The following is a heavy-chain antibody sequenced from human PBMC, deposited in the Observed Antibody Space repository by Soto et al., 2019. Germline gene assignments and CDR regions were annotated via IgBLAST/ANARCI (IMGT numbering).Heavy chain of an antibody. V-gene: IGHV3-23*01. CDR2: ISGNGGST. CDR3: AKAYSGRYLTSSDY. J-gene: IGHJ4*02. D-gene: IGHD1-26*01. CDR1: GFTFSTYA. Sequence: EVQLLESGGGLVQPGGSLRLSCAASGFTFSTYAMSWVRQAPGKGLVWVSVISGNGGSTYYADSVKGRFTGSRDNSKNTLYLQMNSLRAEDTAVYSCAKAYSGRYLTSSDYWGQGTLVPVSS.